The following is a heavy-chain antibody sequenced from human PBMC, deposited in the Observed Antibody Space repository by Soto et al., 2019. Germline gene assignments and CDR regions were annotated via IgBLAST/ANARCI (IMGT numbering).Heavy chain of an antibody. J-gene: IGHJ6*02. CDR3: ARHPGGRGYYYGMDV. CDR2: IIPIFGTA. D-gene: IGHD2-15*01. V-gene: IGHV1-69*12. CDR1: GGTFSSYA. Sequence: QVQLVQSGAEVKKPGSSVKVSCKASGGTFSSYAISWVRQAPGQGLEWLGGIIPIFGTANYAQKFQGRVTITADEPTSTAYMELSSLRSEDTAVYYGARHPGGRGYYYGMDVWGQGITVTVSS.